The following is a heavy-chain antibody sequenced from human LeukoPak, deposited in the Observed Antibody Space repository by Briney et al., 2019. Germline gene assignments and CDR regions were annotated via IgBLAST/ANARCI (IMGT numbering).Heavy chain of an antibody. V-gene: IGHV3-33*01. D-gene: IGHD3-10*01. Sequence: GGSLRLSCAASGFTFSSYGMHWVRQAPGKGLEWVAVIWYDGSRKYYTDSVKGRFTISRDNSKNTLYLQMNSLRAEDTAVYYCARDYGFTPDYWRQGTLVTVSS. J-gene: IGHJ4*02. CDR2: IWYDGSRK. CDR3: ARDYGFTPDY. CDR1: GFTFSSYG.